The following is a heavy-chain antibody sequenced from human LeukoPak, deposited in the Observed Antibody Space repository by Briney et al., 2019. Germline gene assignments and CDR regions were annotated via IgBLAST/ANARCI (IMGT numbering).Heavy chain of an antibody. D-gene: IGHD6-19*01. J-gene: IGHJ4*02. Sequence: PSETLSLTCTVSGGSISSYYWSWIRQLPGKGLEWIGYIYYSGSTNYNPSLKSRVTISVDTSKNQFSLKLSSVTAADTAVYYCARGGSSGFNKWFDYWGQGTLVTDSS. CDR1: GGSISSYY. CDR2: IYYSGST. CDR3: ARGGSSGFNKWFDY. V-gene: IGHV4-59*01.